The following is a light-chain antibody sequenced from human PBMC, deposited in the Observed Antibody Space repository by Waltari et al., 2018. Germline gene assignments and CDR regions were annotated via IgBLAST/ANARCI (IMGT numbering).Light chain of an antibody. V-gene: IGKV3-20*01. CDR1: QSLTVNY. CDR2: AAS. J-gene: IGKJ1*01. Sequence: EIVLTQSPDIFSLSPGDPATLSCRASQSLTVNYLAGYQQKPGQAPRLLIYAASSRATGVPYRFSGSGSGAHFTLAISRLGPEDFAVYDCQQFESAPRTFGQGTKVEIK. CDR3: QQFESAPRT.